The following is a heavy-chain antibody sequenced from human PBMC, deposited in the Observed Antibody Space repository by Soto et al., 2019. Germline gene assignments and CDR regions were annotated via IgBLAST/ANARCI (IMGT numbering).Heavy chain of an antibody. J-gene: IGHJ6*03. CDR2: IYYSGST. Sequence: SETLSLTCTVSGGSISSSSYYWGWIRQPPGKGLEWIGSIYYSGSTYHNPSLKSRVTISVDTSKNQFSLKLSSVTAADTAVYYCARLHNGYYYYMEVWGKGTTVTVSS. CDR1: GGSISSSSYY. CDR3: ARLHNGYYYYMEV. V-gene: IGHV4-39*01. D-gene: IGHD1-20*01.